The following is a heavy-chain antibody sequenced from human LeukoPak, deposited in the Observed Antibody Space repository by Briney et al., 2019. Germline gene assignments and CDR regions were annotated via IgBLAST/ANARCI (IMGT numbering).Heavy chain of an antibody. CDR2: ISSNGGST. Sequence: GGSLRLSCAASGFTFSSYAMHWVRQAPGKGLEYVSAISSNGGSTYYANSVKGRSTISRDNSKNTLYLQMGSLRAEDMAVYYCARDGEGAPLQYGMDVWGQGITVTVSS. CDR3: ARDGEGAPLQYGMDV. CDR1: GFTFSSYA. D-gene: IGHD1-26*01. J-gene: IGHJ6*02. V-gene: IGHV3-64*01.